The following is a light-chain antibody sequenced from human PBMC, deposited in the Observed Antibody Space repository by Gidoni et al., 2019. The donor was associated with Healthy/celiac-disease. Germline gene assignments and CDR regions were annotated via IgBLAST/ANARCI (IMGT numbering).Light chain of an antibody. CDR2: KVS. Sequence: DVVITPSPLSLPVTLGQPASISCRSSQSLVYSDGNTYLNWFQQRPGQSPRRLIYKVSNRDSGVPDRFSGSGSGTDFTLKISRVEAEDVGVYYCMQGTHWPPGLTFGGGTKVEIK. CDR3: MQGTHWPPGLT. CDR1: QSLVYSDGNTY. J-gene: IGKJ4*01. V-gene: IGKV2-30*01.